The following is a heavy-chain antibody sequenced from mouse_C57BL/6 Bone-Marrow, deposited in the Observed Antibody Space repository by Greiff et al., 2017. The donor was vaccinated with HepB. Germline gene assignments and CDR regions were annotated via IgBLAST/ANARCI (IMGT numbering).Heavy chain of an antibody. CDR1: GYAFSSYW. J-gene: IGHJ4*01. CDR3: ARSLTGRAMDY. D-gene: IGHD4-1*01. Sequence: QVQLQQSGAELVKPGASVKISCKASGYAFSSYWMNWVKQRPGKGLEWIGQIYPGDGDTNYTGKFKGKATLTADKSSSTAYMQLSSLTSEDSAVYFCARSLTGRAMDYWGQGTSVTVSS. CDR2: IYPGDGDT. V-gene: IGHV1-80*01.